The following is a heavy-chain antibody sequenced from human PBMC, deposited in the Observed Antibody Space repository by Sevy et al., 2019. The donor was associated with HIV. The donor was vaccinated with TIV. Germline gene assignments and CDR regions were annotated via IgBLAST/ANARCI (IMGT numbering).Heavy chain of an antibody. Sequence: SETLSLTCTVSGGSISSYYWSWIRQPPGKGLEWIGYIYYSGNTNSNPSLKRRGTISVDTSKNQFSLKLSSVTAADTAVYYCARGSGSGSYKFTTRYYGMDVWGQGTTVTVSS. D-gene: IGHD3-10*01. CDR3: ARGSGSGSYKFTTRYYGMDV. CDR2: IYYSGNT. J-gene: IGHJ6*02. CDR1: GGSISSYY. V-gene: IGHV4-59*01.